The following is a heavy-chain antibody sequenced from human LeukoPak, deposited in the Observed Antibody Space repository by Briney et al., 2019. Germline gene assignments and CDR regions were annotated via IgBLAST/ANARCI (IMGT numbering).Heavy chain of an antibody. J-gene: IGHJ4*02. CDR1: GGSISSGSYY. CDR2: IYTSGST. Sequence: SQTLSLTCTVSGGSISSGSYYWRWIRQPAGKGLEWIGRIYTSGSTNYNPSLKSRVTISVDTSKHQFSLKLSSVTAADTAVYYCASSLGARGPDYWGQGTLVTVSS. CDR3: ASSLGARGPDY. D-gene: IGHD3-10*01. V-gene: IGHV4-61*02.